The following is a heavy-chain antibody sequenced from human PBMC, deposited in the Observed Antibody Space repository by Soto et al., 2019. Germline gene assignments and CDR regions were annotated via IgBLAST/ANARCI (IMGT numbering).Heavy chain of an antibody. J-gene: IGHJ4*02. CDR2: ISSSGSTI. V-gene: IGHV3-48*03. D-gene: IGHD3-22*01. CDR1: GFTFSSYE. CDR3: ARSEYYYDSSGYYYDY. Sequence: GGSLRLSGAASGFTFSSYEMNWVRQDPGKGLEWVSYISSSGSTIYYADSVKGRFTISRDNAKNSLYLLMNSLRAEDTAVYYCARSEYYYDSSGYYYDYWGQGTLVTVTS.